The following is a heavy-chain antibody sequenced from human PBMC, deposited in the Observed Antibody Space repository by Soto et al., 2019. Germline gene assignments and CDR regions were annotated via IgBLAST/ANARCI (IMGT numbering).Heavy chain of an antibody. CDR2: TYYNGNA. D-gene: IGHD3-22*01. CDR3: ARQHYYDSSGYYTWN. V-gene: IGHV4-39*01. CDR1: GGSIDRSNYY. J-gene: IGHJ4*02. Sequence: PSETLSLTCNVSGGSIDRSNYYWDWLRQPPGKGLEWIGTTYYNGNAYYNPSLKSRVSMSVDTSKNQFSLKLVSVTAADTAVYYCARQHYYDSSGYYTWNWGQGTLVTVSS.